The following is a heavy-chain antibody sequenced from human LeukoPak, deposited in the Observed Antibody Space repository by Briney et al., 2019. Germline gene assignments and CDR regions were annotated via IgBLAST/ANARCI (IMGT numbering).Heavy chain of an antibody. V-gene: IGHV3-23*01. CDR1: GFTFRSHA. D-gene: IGHD3-16*01. J-gene: IGHJ5*02. CDR2: IYENGGTT. CDR3: AREELGSSLGFDP. Sequence: GGSLRLSCVGSGFTFRSHAMSWVRQAPEKGLEFVSGIYENGGTTYYADSVKGRFTISRDNSKNTLYLQMNSLRAEDTAVYYCAREELGSSLGFDPWGQGTLVTVSS.